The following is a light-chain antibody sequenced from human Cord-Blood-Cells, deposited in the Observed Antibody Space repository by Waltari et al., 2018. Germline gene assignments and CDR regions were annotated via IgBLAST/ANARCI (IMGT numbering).Light chain of an antibody. J-gene: IGLJ3*02. V-gene: IGLV2-8*01. CDR2: EVS. CDR1: SSDVGGCNY. CDR3: SSYAGSNNWV. Sequence: QSALTQPPSASGSPGQSVTISCTGTSSDVGGCNYVSWYQQPPGKAPKLMIYEVSKRPSGVPDRFSGSKSGNTASLTVSGLQAEDEADYYCSSYAGSNNWVFGGGTKLTVL.